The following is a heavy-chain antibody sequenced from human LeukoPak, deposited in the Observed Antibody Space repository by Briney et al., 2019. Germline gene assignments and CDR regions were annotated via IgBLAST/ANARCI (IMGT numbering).Heavy chain of an antibody. CDR2: INHSGST. Sequence: PSETLSLTCAVYGGSFSGYYWSWIRQPPGKGLEWIGEINHSGSTNYNPSLKGRVTISVDTSKNQFSLKLSFVTAADTAVYYCARVGRYYYGSGSQKSPYNERKYYYYMDVWGKGTTVTISS. CDR3: ARVGRYYYGSGSQKSPYNERKYYYYMDV. J-gene: IGHJ6*03. CDR1: GGSFSGYY. D-gene: IGHD3-10*01. V-gene: IGHV4-34*01.